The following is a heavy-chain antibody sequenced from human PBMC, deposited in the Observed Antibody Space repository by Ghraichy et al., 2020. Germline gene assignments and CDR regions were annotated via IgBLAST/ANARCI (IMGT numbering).Heavy chain of an antibody. CDR1: GVSFNDYY. D-gene: IGHD5-24*01. V-gene: IGHV4-34*01. CDR3: ARVPRTGMATRRFDY. Sequence: ETLSLTCTVSGVSFNDYYWSWVRQPPGKGLEWIGEVSHSGNSYYNPSLESRVTISGDTSKKQFSLKVTSVTVADTAVYYCARVPRTGMATRRFDYWGQGTLVTVSS. CDR2: VSHSGNS. J-gene: IGHJ4*02.